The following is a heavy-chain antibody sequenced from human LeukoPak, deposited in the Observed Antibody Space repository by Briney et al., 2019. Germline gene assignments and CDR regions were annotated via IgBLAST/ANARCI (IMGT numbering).Heavy chain of an antibody. CDR1: GFTFTYYA. J-gene: IGHJ2*01. D-gene: IGHD2-21*02. Sequence: PGRSLRLSCAASGFTFTYYAMHWVRQAPGKGLEWVSVVSNDGSNQDYTDSVKGRFIISRDDSKSTVYLQMNSLRAEDTALYYCAKSRWGETSCGGDCYPPSSYFDLWGRGTVVTVSS. V-gene: IGHV3-30-3*02. CDR3: AKSRWGETSCGGDCYPPSSYFDL. CDR2: VSNDGSNQ.